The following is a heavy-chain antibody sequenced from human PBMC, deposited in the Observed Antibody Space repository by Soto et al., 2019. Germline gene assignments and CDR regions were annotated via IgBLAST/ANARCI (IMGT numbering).Heavy chain of an antibody. J-gene: IGHJ4*02. CDR1: GFIFSSYA. CDR3: AKDSSLAVAGTTSFDY. D-gene: IGHD6-19*01. CDR2: ISGSGSST. V-gene: IGHV3-23*01. Sequence: PGGSLRLSCAASGFIFSSYAMSWVRQAPGKGLEWVSGISGSGSSTYYADSVKGRFTISRDNSKNTLYLQMNSLRADDAAVYYCAKDSSLAVAGTTSFDYWGQGTQVTVSS.